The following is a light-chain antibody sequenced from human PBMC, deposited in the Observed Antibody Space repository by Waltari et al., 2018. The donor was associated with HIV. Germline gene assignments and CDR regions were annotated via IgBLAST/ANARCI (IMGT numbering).Light chain of an antibody. CDR1: NIGNKG. J-gene: IGLJ3*02. V-gene: IGLV3-21*01. CDR2: DNV. CDR3: QVWGRPSDQWV. Sequence: YVLTQPPSVSVAPGEMARLTCGGNNIGNKGVHWYQLKSGQAPLLVIFDNVDRPSRITERFSGSISGFTATLAISRVEPGDEAVYYCQVWGRPSDQWVFGGGTTLIV.